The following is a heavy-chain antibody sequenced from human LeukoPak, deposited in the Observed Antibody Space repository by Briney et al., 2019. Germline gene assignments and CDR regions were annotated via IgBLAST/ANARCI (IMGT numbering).Heavy chain of an antibody. D-gene: IGHD6-6*01. CDR3: AKYPSGYSSSYGMDV. V-gene: IGHV4-59*01. CDR1: GGSISSYY. Sequence: SETLSLTCIVSGGSISSYYWSWVRQPPGKGLEWIGYIYDSGRTNYNPSLKSRVTISVDTSKNQFSLKLSSVTVADTAVYYCAKYPSGYSSSYGMDVWGQGTTVTVSS. CDR2: IYDSGRT. J-gene: IGHJ6*02.